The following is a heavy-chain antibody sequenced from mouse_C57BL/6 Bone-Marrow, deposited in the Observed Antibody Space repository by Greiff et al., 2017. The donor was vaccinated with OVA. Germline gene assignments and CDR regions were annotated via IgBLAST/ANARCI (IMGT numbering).Heavy chain of an antibody. CDR2: IWSGGST. CDR1: GFSLTSYG. D-gene: IGHD1-1*01. CDR3: ARRSDYYGSSLDY. J-gene: IGHJ2*01. V-gene: IGHV2-2*01. Sequence: VQLQQSGPGLVQPSQSLSITCTVSGFSLTSYGVHWVRQSPGKGLEWLGVIWSGGSTDYNAAFISRLSISKDNSKSQVFFKMNSLQADDTAIYYCARRSDYYGSSLDYWGQGTTLTVSS.